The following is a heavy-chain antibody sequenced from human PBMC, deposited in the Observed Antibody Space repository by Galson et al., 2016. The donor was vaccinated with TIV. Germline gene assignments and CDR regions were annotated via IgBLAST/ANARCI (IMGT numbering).Heavy chain of an antibody. CDR3: AKEVVNSRRLDEIGAAATSFDF. J-gene: IGHJ4*02. D-gene: IGHD6-13*01. V-gene: IGHV3-30*18. Sequence: SLRLSCAASGFTFSDYAMNWVRQAPGRGLEWVALISYDGRKKYYADSLKGRVTISRDNPKKTLLLQMNSLSAEDTAVYYCAKEVVNSRRLDEIGAAATSFDFWGQGTLVTVSS. CDR1: GFTFSDYA. CDR2: ISYDGRKK.